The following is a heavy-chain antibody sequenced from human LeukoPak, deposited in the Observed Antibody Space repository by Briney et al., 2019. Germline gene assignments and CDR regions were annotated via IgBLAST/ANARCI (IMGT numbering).Heavy chain of an antibody. CDR2: IRSKTYGGTT. Sequence: PGGSLRLSCTTSGFTFGDYAMSWVRQAPGKGLEWEGFIRSKTYGGTTEYAASVKGRFTISRDDSKSIAYLQMNSLKTEDTAVYYCVGGSFFDYWGQGTLVTVSS. D-gene: IGHD1-26*01. J-gene: IGHJ4*02. CDR1: GFTFGDYA. V-gene: IGHV3-49*04. CDR3: VGGSFFDY.